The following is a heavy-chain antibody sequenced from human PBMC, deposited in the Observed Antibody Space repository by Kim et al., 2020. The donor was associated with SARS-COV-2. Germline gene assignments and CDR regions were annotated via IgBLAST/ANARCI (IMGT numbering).Heavy chain of an antibody. D-gene: IGHD4-17*01. CDR2: ISSDGTST. V-gene: IGHV3-74*01. CDR3: AREDYGDTDNDAFDV. Sequence: GGSLRLSCEVSGLSFSTSWMHWVRQAPGKGLEWVSRISSDGTSTNYADSVRGRFTISRDNATNTLYLQMSSLRAEDTAVYYCAREDYGDTDNDAFDVWGQGTMVTVSS. CDR1: GLSFSTSW. J-gene: IGHJ3*01.